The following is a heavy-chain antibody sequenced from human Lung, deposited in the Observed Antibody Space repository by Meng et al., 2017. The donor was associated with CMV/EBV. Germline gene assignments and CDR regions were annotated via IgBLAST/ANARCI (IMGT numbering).Heavy chain of an antibody. CDR2: ISSSGTTI. J-gene: IGHJ4*02. CDR3: AREATRLQLFLDY. Sequence: GESLKISCVASGFSFSSYEINWVRQAPGKGLEWVSYISSSGTTIYYAASVKGRFTISRDNAKNSVYLQMNSLSAEDTAIYYCAREATRLQLFLDYWAQGPXVTVSS. D-gene: IGHD4-11*01. CDR1: GFSFSSYE. V-gene: IGHV3-48*03.